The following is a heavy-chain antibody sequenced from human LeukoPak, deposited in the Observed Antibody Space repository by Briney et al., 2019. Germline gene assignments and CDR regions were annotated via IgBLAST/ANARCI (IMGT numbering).Heavy chain of an antibody. V-gene: IGHV3-23*01. CDR1: GFTFSSYA. Sequence: GGSLRLSCAASGFTFSSYAMSWARQAPGKGLEWVSAISGSGGSTYYADSVKGRFTISRDNAKNSLYLQMNSLRAEDTAVYYCARDVDSSGWNWFDPWGQGTLVTVSS. CDR2: ISGSGGST. J-gene: IGHJ5*02. D-gene: IGHD6-19*01. CDR3: ARDVDSSGWNWFDP.